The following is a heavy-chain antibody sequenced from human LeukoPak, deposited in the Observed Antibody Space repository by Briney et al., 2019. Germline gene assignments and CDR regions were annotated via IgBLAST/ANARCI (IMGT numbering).Heavy chain of an antibody. CDR3: AHTVTPRYFQF. J-gene: IGHJ1*01. D-gene: IGHD4-17*01. CDR2: ISSSSSYI. V-gene: IGHV3-21*01. Sequence: GGSLRLSCATSGFTFSNYSMAWVRQAPGKGLEWVSFISSSSSYIYYADSVKGRFTISRDNAKNSLYLQMNSLRTEDTALYYCAHTVTPRYFQFWGQGTLVTVSS. CDR1: GFTFSNYS.